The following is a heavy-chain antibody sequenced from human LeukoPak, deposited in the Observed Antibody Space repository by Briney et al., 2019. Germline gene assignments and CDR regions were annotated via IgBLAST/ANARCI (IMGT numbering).Heavy chain of an antibody. D-gene: IGHD3-10*01. Sequence: SETLSLTCSVSSGSISGYYWNWIRQPPGKGLEWIGYIYYAGGTNYNPTLSGRVTISLDTSKNRLSLNLSSVTAADTAVYYCARSGLSGSGRKRRAYFDYWGQGALVTVPS. CDR1: SGSISGYY. CDR3: ARSGLSGSGRKRRAYFDY. CDR2: IYYAGGT. J-gene: IGHJ4*02. V-gene: IGHV4-59*01.